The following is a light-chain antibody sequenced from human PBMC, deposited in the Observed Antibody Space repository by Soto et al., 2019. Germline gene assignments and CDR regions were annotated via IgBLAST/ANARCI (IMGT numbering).Light chain of an antibody. V-gene: IGKV1-13*02. CDR3: QQFSTYPLT. CDR1: QGITSA. J-gene: IGKJ4*01. CDR2: DVS. Sequence: AIQLTQSPSSLSASLGDRVTITCRSSQGITSAIAWYRQRPGMAPDLLIYDVSTLASGVTSRFSGSGSGTDFTLTISALQPEDFATYYCQQFSTYPLTFGGGTKVDIK.